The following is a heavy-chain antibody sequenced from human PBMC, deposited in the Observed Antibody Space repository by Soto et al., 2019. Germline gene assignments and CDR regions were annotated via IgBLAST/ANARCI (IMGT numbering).Heavy chain of an antibody. J-gene: IGHJ4*02. CDR2: ITSGSRFI. CDR3: ARLQAATDRPFDY. Sequence: EMQLVESGGGLVKPGGSLRLSCAASGFSFSTYTMDWDRQAPGKGLEWVSSITSGSRFIYYADSVRGRFTISRDNAKNSLYLQMNSLRAEDTAVYYSARLQAATDRPFDYWGEGTLVTVSS. V-gene: IGHV3-21*06. CDR1: GFSFSTYT. D-gene: IGHD1-26*01.